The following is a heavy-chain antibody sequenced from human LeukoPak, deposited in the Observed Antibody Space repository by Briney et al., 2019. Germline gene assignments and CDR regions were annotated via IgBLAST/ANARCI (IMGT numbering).Heavy chain of an antibody. J-gene: IGHJ4*02. Sequence: TGGSLRLSCAASGFTFSSYAMHWVRQAPGKGLEWVSAVSTSGDNTYYTDSVKGRFTISRDNSKNTLFLQMNSLRAEDTAVYYCAKKTSGHFPFDNWGQGTLVTVSS. D-gene: IGHD3-22*01. V-gene: IGHV3-23*01. CDR2: VSTSGDNT. CDR3: AKKTSGHFPFDN. CDR1: GFTFSSYA.